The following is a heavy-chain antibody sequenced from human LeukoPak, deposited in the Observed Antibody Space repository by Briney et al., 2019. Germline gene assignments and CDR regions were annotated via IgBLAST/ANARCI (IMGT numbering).Heavy chain of an antibody. CDR3: AKGPQLYSGYHPNF. CDR2: VSPSGDST. CDR1: EFTFSIYA. V-gene: IGHV3-23*01. J-gene: IGHJ4*02. D-gene: IGHD5-12*01. Sequence: GGSLRLSCAASEFTFSIYAMSWVRQAPGKGLEWVSTVSPSGDSTYYADSVKGRFTISRDYSSNTVYLQMNSLRSEDTAIYYCAKGPQLYSGYHPNFWGQGTLVTVSS.